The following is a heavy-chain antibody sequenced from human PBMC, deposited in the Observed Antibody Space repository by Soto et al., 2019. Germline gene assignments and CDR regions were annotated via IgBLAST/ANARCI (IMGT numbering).Heavy chain of an antibody. V-gene: IGHV4-30-4*01. Sequence: SETLSLTCTVSGGSISSGDYYWSWIRQPPGKGLEWIGYIYYSGSTYHNPSLKSRFTISVDTSKNQFSLKLSSLTAADTAVYYCARVADRDWFDPWGQGTLVTVSS. CDR3: ARVADRDWFDP. CDR1: GGSISSGDYY. D-gene: IGHD3-22*01. CDR2: IYYSGST. J-gene: IGHJ5*02.